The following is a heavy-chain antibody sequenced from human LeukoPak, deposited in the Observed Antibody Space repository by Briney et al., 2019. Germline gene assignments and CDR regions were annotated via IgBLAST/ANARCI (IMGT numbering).Heavy chain of an antibody. J-gene: IGHJ6*04. CDR1: GFTFSNYD. CDR2: IRYDGTNK. D-gene: IGHD6-19*01. V-gene: IGHV3-30*02. Sequence: GGSLRLSCAASGFTFSNYDMHWVRQVPGKGLEWEAFIRYDGTNKYYADSVKGRFTISRDNSKNTLYLQMNSLRPDDTAVYYCAKSPGVWLPFVPEVWGKGTTVTVSS. CDR3: AKSPGVWLPFVPEV.